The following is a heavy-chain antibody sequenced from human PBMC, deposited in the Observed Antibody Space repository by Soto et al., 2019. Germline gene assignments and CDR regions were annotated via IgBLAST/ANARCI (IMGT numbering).Heavy chain of an antibody. J-gene: IGHJ3*02. CDR3: ARGLTGYDPTDAFDI. CDR2: INPNSGGT. Sequence: ASVKVSCKASGYTFTGYYMYWVRQAPGQGLEWMGWINPNSGGTNYAQKFQGWVTMTRDTSISTAYMELSRLRSDDTAVYYCARGLTGYDPTDAFDIWGQGTMVTVSS. V-gene: IGHV1-2*04. CDR1: GYTFTGYY. D-gene: IGHD5-12*01.